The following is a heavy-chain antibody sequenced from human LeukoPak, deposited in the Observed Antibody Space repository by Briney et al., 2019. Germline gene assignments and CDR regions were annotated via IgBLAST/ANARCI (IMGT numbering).Heavy chain of an antibody. D-gene: IGHD3-16*01. CDR1: GVPIDNYY. Sequence: PSETLSLTCTVSGVPIDNYYWTWIRQPPGKRLEWIGYVYSSGNTNYNPSLKSRVTISFGTSKNQFSLKLSSVTAADTALYYCARQWGTRFDIWGQGTMDVVSS. CDR2: VYSSGNT. CDR3: ARQWGTRFDI. J-gene: IGHJ3*02. V-gene: IGHV4-59*08.